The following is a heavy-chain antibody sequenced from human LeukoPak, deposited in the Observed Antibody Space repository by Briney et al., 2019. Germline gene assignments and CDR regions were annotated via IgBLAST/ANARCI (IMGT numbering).Heavy chain of an antibody. Sequence: ASVKVSCKASGGTFSSYAISWVRQAPGQGLEWMGGIIPIFGTANYAQKFQGGVTITADESTSTAYMELSSLRSEDTAVYYCAIGYYPPGGLDYWGQGTLVTVSS. D-gene: IGHD3-3*01. J-gene: IGHJ4*02. V-gene: IGHV1-69*13. CDR3: AIGYYPPGGLDY. CDR1: GGTFSSYA. CDR2: IIPIFGTA.